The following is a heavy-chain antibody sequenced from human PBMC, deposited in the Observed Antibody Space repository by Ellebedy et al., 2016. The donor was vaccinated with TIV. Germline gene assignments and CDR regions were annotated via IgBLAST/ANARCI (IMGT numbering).Heavy chain of an antibody. CDR3: AREAWGSYGTEYLQH. D-gene: IGHD3-16*01. CDR2: TRNKPNNYTT. J-gene: IGHJ1*01. CDR1: GFILSYHD. V-gene: IGHV3-72*01. Sequence: GESLKISCAVSGFILSYHDMDWVRQAPGKGLEWVGRTRNKPNNYTTEYAASVKGRFTISRHNAKNTLYLQMNSLRVEDTAVYYCAREAWGSYGTEYLQHWGQGTLVTVSA.